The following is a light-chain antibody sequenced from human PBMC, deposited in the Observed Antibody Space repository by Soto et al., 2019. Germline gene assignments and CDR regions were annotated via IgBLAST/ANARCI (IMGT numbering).Light chain of an antibody. V-gene: IGLV2-14*01. Sequence: QSALTQPASVSGSPGQSITISCTGTSTDIGAYNYVSWYQQHPGKAPKLPIYEVTNRPSGVSNRFSGSKSGNTASLTISGLQAEDEANYYCNSYTTLSNRVFGTGTKV. CDR1: STDIGAYNY. J-gene: IGLJ1*01. CDR3: NSYTTLSNRV. CDR2: EVT.